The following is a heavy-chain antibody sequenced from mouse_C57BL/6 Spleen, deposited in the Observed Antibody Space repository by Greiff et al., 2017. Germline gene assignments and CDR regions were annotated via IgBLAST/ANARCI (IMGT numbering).Heavy chain of an antibody. CDR2: ISDGGSYT. CDR1: GFTFSSYA. CDR3: ARDKNRGAWLAY. V-gene: IGHV5-4*01. J-gene: IGHJ3*01. Sequence: DVHLVESGAGLVKPGGSLKLSCAASGFTFSSYAMSWVRQTPEQRLEWVATISDGGSYTYYPDNVKGRFTISRDNAKNNLYLQLSHLKSKDTAVYYCARDKNRGAWLAYWGQGTLVTVSA. D-gene: IGHD5-2*01.